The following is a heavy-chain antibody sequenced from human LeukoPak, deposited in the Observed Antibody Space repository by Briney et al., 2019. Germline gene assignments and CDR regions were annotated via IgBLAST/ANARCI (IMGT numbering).Heavy chain of an antibody. CDR1: GGSISSYY. CDR3: AGGPDITMIVGNDAFDI. D-gene: IGHD3-22*01. CDR2: IYYSGST. J-gene: IGHJ3*02. Sequence: PSETLSLTCTVSGGSISSYYWSWIRQPPGKGLEWIGYIYYSGSTNYNPSLKSRVTISVDTSKNQFSLKLSSVTAADTAVYYCAGGPDITMIVGNDAFDIWGQGTMVTVSS. V-gene: IGHV4-59*08.